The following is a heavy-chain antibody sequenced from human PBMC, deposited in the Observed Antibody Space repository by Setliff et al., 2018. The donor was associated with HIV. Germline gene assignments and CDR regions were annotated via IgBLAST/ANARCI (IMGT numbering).Heavy chain of an antibody. CDR2: ISSSGSTI. CDR1: GFTFSSYE. D-gene: IGHD5-12*01. Sequence: GGSLRLSCTASGFTFSSYEMNWVRQAPGKGLEWVSYISSSGSTIYYADSVKGRLTISRDNAKNTLYLQMNSLRAEDTAVYYCAKDPRAAVATICDYWGQGTLVTVSS. CDR3: AKDPRAAVATICDY. V-gene: IGHV3-48*03. J-gene: IGHJ4*02.